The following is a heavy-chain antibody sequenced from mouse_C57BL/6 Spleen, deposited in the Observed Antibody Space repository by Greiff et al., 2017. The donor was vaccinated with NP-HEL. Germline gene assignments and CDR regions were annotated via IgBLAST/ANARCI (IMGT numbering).Heavy chain of an antibody. D-gene: IGHD1-3*01. V-gene: IGHV5-6*01. CDR3: ARQLTDGFAY. J-gene: IGHJ3*01. CDR1: GFTFSSYG. Sequence: EVKLVESGGDLVKPGGSLKLSCAASGFTFSSYGMSWVRQTPDKRLEWVATISSGGSYTYYPDSVKGRFTISRDNAKNTLYLQMSSLKSEDTAMYYCARQLTDGFAYWGQGTLVTVSA. CDR2: ISSGGSYT.